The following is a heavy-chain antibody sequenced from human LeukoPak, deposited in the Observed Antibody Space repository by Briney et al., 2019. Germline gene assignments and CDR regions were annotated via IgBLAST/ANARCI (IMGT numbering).Heavy chain of an antibody. J-gene: IGHJ6*02. CDR1: GFTFSLYW. CDR3: ARGGGLDV. CDR2: IKQDGSEK. V-gene: IGHV3-7*03. Sequence: GGSLRLSCAASGFTFSLYWMNWVRRAPGKGLEWVANIKQDGSEKNYVDSVKGRFTISRDNAKNSLYLQMSNLRAEDTAVYFCARGGGLDVWGQGATVTVSS. D-gene: IGHD3-16*01.